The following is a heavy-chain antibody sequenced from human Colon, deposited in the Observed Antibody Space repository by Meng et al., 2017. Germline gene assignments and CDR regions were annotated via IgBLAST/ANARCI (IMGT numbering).Heavy chain of an antibody. J-gene: IGHJ5*02. CDR2: IDHFGIS. CDR1: GVSFSGFY. CDR3: ATGLRHGDWFDP. D-gene: IGHD4-17*01. Sequence: QVQVQPVVAWRLRPPAPLSPTLAVSGVSFSGFYWSWIRQPPGKGLEWIGEIDHFGISNYNSSLKGRLTMSVDTSKKQISLTLTSVTAADTAVYYCATGLRHGDWFDPWGPGTLVTVSS. V-gene: IGHV4-34*02.